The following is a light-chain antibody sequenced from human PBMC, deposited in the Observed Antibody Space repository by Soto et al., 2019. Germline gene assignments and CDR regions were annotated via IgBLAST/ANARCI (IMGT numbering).Light chain of an antibody. CDR2: DAV. CDR3: QHYDILLT. CDR1: QDISQY. J-gene: IGKJ4*01. Sequence: DIQMTQSPSSLSASVGDRVTITCQASQDISQYLNWYQQKPGKAPKLLIYDAVNLETGVPSRFSGSGSGTHFTFTISSLQPEDIATYYCQHYDILLTFGGGTKVEIK. V-gene: IGKV1-33*01.